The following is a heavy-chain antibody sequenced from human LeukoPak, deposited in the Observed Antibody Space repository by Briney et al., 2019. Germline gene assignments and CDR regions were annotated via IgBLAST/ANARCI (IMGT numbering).Heavy chain of an antibody. D-gene: IGHD6-13*01. CDR3: ARGGKQGSEEDAFDI. CDR1: GGSFSGYY. J-gene: IGHJ3*02. Sequence: SETLSHTCAVYGGSFSGYYWSWIRQPPGKGLEWIGEINHSGSTNYNPSLRSRVTISVDTSKNQFSLKLSSVTAADTAVYYCARGGKQGSEEDAFDIWGQGTMVTVSS. CDR2: INHSGST. V-gene: IGHV4-34*01.